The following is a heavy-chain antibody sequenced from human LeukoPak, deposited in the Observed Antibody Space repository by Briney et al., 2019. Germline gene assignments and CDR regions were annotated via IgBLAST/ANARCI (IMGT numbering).Heavy chain of an antibody. J-gene: IGHJ4*02. CDR1: GGSFSGYY. D-gene: IGHD1-26*01. Sequence: SETLSLTCAVYGGSFSGYYWSWIRKPPGKGLEWIGEINHSGSTNYNLSLKSRVTISVDTSKNQFSLKLSSVTAADTAVYYCARHSFTRSRYSGSYPDYWGQGTLVTVSS. CDR2: INHSGST. V-gene: IGHV4-34*01. CDR3: ARHSFTRSRYSGSYPDY.